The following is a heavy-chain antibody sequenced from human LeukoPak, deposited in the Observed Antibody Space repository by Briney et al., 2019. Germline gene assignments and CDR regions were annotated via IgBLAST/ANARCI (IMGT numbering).Heavy chain of an antibody. J-gene: IGHJ4*02. V-gene: IGHV4-59*01. CDR1: GGSISSYY. CDR2: IYYSGST. CDR3: ARDGGMVRGAARGQFDY. Sequence: SETLSLTCTVSGGSISSYYWSWIRQPPGKGLEWIGYIYYSGSTNYNPSLKSRVTISVDTSKNQFSLKLSSVTAADTAVYYCARDGGMVRGAARGQFDYWGQGTLVTVSS. D-gene: IGHD3-10*01.